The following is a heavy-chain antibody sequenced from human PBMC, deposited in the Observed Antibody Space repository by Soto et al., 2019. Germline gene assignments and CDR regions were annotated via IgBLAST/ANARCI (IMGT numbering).Heavy chain of an antibody. Sequence: SETLSLTCTVSGGSISSGDYYWSWIRQPPGKGLEWIGYIYYSGSTYYNPSLQSRVIISVDTSKNQFSLKLTSVTAADTAVYYCAKDFGSSPRFDPWGQGTLFTVSS. J-gene: IGHJ5*02. V-gene: IGHV4-30-4*01. CDR1: GGSISSGDYY. D-gene: IGHD1-26*01. CDR2: IYYSGST. CDR3: AKDFGSSPRFDP.